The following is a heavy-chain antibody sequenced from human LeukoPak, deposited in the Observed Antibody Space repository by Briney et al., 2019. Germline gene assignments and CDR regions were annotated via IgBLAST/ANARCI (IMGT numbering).Heavy chain of an antibody. J-gene: IGHJ4*02. V-gene: IGHV1-18*04. D-gene: IGHD2-21*02. CDR2: ISAYNGNA. CDR1: GYTFTGYY. Sequence: GASVKVSCKASGYTFTGYYMHWVRQAPGQGLEWMGWISAYNGNANYAQKLQGRVTMTTDTFTNTAYMELRSLRSDDTAVYYCAIPQAYCGGDCSSDYWGQGTLVTVSS. CDR3: AIPQAYCGGDCSSDY.